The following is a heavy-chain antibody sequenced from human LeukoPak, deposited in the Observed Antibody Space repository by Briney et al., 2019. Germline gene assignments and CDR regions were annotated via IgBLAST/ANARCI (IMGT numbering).Heavy chain of an antibody. CDR2: IRYDGSNK. J-gene: IGHJ4*02. CDR3: AKAGDGYILFDY. V-gene: IGHV3-30*02. CDR1: GFTFSSYG. D-gene: IGHD5-24*01. Sequence: GGSLRLSCTASGFTFSSYGLHWVRQAPGKGLEWVTFIRYDGSNKYYADSVKGRFTISRDNSKNTLYLQMNSLRAEDTAVYYCAKAGDGYILFDYWGQGTLVTVSS.